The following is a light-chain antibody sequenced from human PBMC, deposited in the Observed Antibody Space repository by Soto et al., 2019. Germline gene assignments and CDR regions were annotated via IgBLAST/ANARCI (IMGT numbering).Light chain of an antibody. V-gene: IGKV3-11*01. CDR2: DAS. CDR3: QQRSNWPPLT. CDR1: QSVSSY. Sequence: EIVLTQSPATLSLSPGERATLSCRASQSVSSYLAWYQQKPGQAPRLLIYDASNRATGIPARFSGSGSGTDFTLTISSLEPEDFAVYYCQQRSNWPPLTFGGGTTVKIK. J-gene: IGKJ4*01.